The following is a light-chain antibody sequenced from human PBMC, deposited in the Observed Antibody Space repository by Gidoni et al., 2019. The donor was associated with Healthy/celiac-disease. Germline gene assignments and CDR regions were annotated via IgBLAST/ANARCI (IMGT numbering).Light chain of an antibody. J-gene: IGKJ1*01. CDR2: DAS. V-gene: IGKV1-5*01. Sequence: DIQMTQSPSTLSASVGDRVTITCRASQSISSWLAWYQKKPGKAPKLLIYDASSLESGVPSRFSGSGSGTEFTLTISSLQPDEFATYYCQQYNSYWTFGQXTKVEIK. CDR3: QQYNSYWT. CDR1: QSISSW.